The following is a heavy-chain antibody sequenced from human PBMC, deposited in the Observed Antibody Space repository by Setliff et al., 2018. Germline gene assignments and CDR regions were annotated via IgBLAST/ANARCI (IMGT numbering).Heavy chain of an antibody. CDR1: GGSISSGSYY. Sequence: SETLSLTCTVSGGSISSGSYYWTWIRQPAGKRLEWIGRVYNSGTTYNAFFASRVTMSIDTSKNQFSLNPNSVTAADTALYYCAKESLAINTRWFDPWGQGILVTVSS. V-gene: IGHV4-61*02. CDR2: VYNSGT. CDR3: AKESLAINTRWFDP. D-gene: IGHD3-3*02. J-gene: IGHJ5*02.